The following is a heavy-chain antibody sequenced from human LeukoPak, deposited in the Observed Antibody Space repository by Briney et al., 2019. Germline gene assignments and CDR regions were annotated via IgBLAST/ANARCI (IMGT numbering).Heavy chain of an antibody. V-gene: IGHV3-74*01. Sequence: PGGSLRLSCAASGFSFTNYWMHWVRQAPGKGLVWVAHIKSDGSATRYADSVKGRFTISRDNAMNTLYLHMNNLRAEDTAMYYCAKPIAVAGQYYNWFDPWGRGTLVTVSS. D-gene: IGHD6-19*01. CDR2: IKSDGSAT. CDR1: GFSFTNYW. CDR3: AKPIAVAGQYYNWFDP. J-gene: IGHJ5*02.